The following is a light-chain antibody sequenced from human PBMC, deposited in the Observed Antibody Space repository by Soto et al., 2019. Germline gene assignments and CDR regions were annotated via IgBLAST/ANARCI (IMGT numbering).Light chain of an antibody. J-gene: IGLJ1*01. CDR3: SSYTNINTRACV. CDR2: DVT. V-gene: IGLV2-14*03. CDR1: GNDVGAYNY. Sequence: QSVLTQPRSVSGSPGQSVTISCTGTGNDVGAYNYVSWYQQHPGRPPKLMIYDVTDRPSGVSNRFSGSKSGNTASLTISGLQAEDEAEYYCSSYTNINTRACVFGTGTKVTVL.